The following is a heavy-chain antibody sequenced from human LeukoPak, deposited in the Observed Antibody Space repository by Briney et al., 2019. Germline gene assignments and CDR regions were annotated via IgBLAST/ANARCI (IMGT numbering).Heavy chain of an antibody. Sequence: ASVKVSCKVSGYSLTALAIHWVRQAPGKGLEWMGRFDPDDGARIYSQRFQDRFLMTEDPSSDTAYMELSGLRSEDTAVYFCASDRTMTTVTSGQSWDDPWGQGTLVTVSS. CDR2: FDPDDGAR. CDR3: ASDRTMTTVTSGQSWDDP. CDR1: GYSLTALA. V-gene: IGHV1-24*01. D-gene: IGHD4-17*01. J-gene: IGHJ5*02.